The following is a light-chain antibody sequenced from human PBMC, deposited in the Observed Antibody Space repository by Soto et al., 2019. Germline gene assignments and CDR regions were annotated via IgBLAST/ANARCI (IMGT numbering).Light chain of an antibody. V-gene: IGKV3-20*01. CDR2: AAS. J-gene: IGKJ1*01. Sequence: EIVLTQSPDTLSLSPGERATLSCRASQSLSSAYLVWYQQKPGQAPRLLMFAASSRATGTPDRFSGSRSGTDFTLTISRLEPEDFAVYYCQQYGTSPRTFGQGTKVEIK. CDR3: QQYGTSPRT. CDR1: QSLSSAY.